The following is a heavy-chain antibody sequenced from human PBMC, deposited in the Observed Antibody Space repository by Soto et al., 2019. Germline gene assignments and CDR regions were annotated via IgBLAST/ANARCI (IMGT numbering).Heavy chain of an antibody. Sequence: PSETLSLTCAVYGGSFSGYYWSWIRQPPGKGLEWIGEINHSGSTNYNPSLKSRVTISVDTSKNQFSLKLSSVTAADTAVYYCARWYYDILTGYSAVFDYWGQGTLVT. CDR1: GGSFSGYY. D-gene: IGHD3-9*01. CDR2: INHSGST. CDR3: ARWYYDILTGYSAVFDY. J-gene: IGHJ4*02. V-gene: IGHV4-34*01.